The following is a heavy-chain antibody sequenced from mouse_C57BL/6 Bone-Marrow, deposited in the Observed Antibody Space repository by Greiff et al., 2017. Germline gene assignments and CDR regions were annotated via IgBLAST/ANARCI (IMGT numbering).Heavy chain of an antibody. CDR2: IDPSDSYT. Sequence: VQLQQPGAELVKPGASVKLSCKASGYTFTSYWMQWVKQRPGQGLEWIGKIDPSDSYTNYNQKFKGKATLTLDTSSSTAYMQLSSLTSEDSAVYYCARDYYGSSMFAYWGQGTLVTVSA. J-gene: IGHJ3*01. D-gene: IGHD1-1*01. CDR1: GYTFTSYW. V-gene: IGHV1-50*01. CDR3: ARDYYGSSMFAY.